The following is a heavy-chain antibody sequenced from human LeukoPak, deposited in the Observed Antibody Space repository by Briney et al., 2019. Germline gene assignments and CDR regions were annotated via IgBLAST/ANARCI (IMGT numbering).Heavy chain of an antibody. D-gene: IGHD1-26*01. CDR3: AREWELNFDY. CDR1: GNSVSSNSAA. CDR2: TYYRSKWYN. Sequence: SQTLSLTCALSGNSVSSNSAAWTWIRQSPSRGLEWLGRTYYRSKWYNDYAVSVKSRITINPDTSKNQFSLQLNSVTPEDTAAYYCAREWELNFDYWGQGTLVTVSS. V-gene: IGHV6-1*01. J-gene: IGHJ4*02.